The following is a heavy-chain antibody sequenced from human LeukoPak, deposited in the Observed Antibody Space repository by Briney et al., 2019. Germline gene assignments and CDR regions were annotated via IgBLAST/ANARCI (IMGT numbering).Heavy chain of an antibody. CDR2: ISGSGGST. CDR3: AKPQYYYDSSGYYDY. CDR1: EFTFSSYA. J-gene: IGHJ4*02. Sequence: PGGSLRLSCAASEFTFSSYAMSWVRQAPGKGLEWVSAISGSGGSTYYADSVKGRFTISRDNSKNTLYLQMNSLRAEDTAVYYCAKPQYYYDSSGYYDYWGQGTLVTVSS. V-gene: IGHV3-23*01. D-gene: IGHD3-22*01.